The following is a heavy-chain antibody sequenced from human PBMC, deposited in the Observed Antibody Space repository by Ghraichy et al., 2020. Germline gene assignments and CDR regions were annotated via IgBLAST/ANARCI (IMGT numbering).Heavy chain of an antibody. J-gene: IGHJ4*02. CDR2: ISGSSSYI. V-gene: IGHV3-21*01. Sequence: GGSLRLSCAASGFTFSSYTMNWVRQAPGKGLEWVSSISGSSSYIFYADSVKGRFTISRDDAKNSLYLQMNSLRVEDTAVYYCASFCIITNCFHFDYWGQGTLVTVSS. CDR1: GFTFSSYT. D-gene: IGHD2-2*01. CDR3: ASFCIITNCFHFDY.